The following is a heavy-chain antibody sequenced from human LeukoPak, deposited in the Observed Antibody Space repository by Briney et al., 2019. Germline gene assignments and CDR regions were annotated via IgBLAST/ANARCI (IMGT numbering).Heavy chain of an antibody. CDR3: ARVGTWELQRVFDF. Sequence: GGSLRLSCATSGFAFRIYWMTWARQVPGKGLEWLANIKREGNEKYYVDSVKGRFTISRDNAKNSVDLQMDSLRVEDTAVYYCARVGTWELQRVFDFWVQGTLVTVSS. D-gene: IGHD4-23*01. CDR2: IKREGNEK. CDR1: GFAFRIYW. V-gene: IGHV3-7*01. J-gene: IGHJ4*02.